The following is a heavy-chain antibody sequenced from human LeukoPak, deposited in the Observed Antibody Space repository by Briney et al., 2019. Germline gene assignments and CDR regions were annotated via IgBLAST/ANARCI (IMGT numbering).Heavy chain of an antibody. CDR2: INSDGSST. Sequence: GGSLRLSCAASGFTFSSYWMHWVRQAPGKGLVWVSRINSDGSSTSYADSVKGRFTISRDNAKNTLYLQMNSLRAEDTAVYYCATSSYYCDSSGYYGFDYWGQGTLVTVSS. D-gene: IGHD3-22*01. CDR3: ATSSYYCDSSGYYGFDY. V-gene: IGHV3-74*01. J-gene: IGHJ4*02. CDR1: GFTFSSYW.